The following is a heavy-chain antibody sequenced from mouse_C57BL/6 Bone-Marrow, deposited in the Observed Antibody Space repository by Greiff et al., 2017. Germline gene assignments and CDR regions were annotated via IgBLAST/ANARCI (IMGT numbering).Heavy chain of an antibody. D-gene: IGHD2-4*01. CDR1: GYTFTSYW. V-gene: IGHV1-5*01. CDR3: TRSYDYDGDY. Sequence: VQLQQSGTVLARPGASVKMSCTTSGYTFTSYWMHWVKQRPGQGLEWIGAIYPGNSDTSYNQKFKGKAKLTAVTSASTAYMERSSLTNEDAAVYYCTRSYDYDGDYWGQGTTLTVTS. J-gene: IGHJ2*01. CDR2: IYPGNSDT.